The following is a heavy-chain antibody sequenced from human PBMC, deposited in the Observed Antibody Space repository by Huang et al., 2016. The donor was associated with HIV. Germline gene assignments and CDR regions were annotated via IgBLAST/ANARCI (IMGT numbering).Heavy chain of an antibody. CDR3: ARPQGDKVRGIIRSYYYYYGMDV. CDR1: GFTFTNYA. V-gene: IGHV3-21*06. Sequence: EVQLVESGGGLVKPGGSLRLSCVASGFTFTNYAMNWVRQAPGKGLEWVSAIGSSSSYIYYAGSVKGRFTISRDDAKNSLYLQMNSLRAEDTAVYYCARPQGDKVRGIIRSYYYYYGMDVWGRGTTVTVSS. CDR2: IGSSSSYI. J-gene: IGHJ6*02. D-gene: IGHD3-10*01.